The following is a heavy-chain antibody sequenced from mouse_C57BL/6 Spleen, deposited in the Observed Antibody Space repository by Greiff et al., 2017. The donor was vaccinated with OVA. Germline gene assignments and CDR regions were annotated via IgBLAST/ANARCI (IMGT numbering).Heavy chain of an antibody. V-gene: IGHV1-50*01. Sequence: VQLKQPGAELVKPGASVKLSCKASGYTFTSYWMQWVKQRPGQGLEWIGEIDPSDSYTNYNQKFKGKATLTVDTSSSTAYMQLSSLTSEDSAVYYCARRNSSGYLRPFAYWGQGTLVTVSA. J-gene: IGHJ3*01. CDR1: GYTFTSYW. CDR2: IDPSDSYT. CDR3: ARRNSSGYLRPFAY. D-gene: IGHD3-2*02.